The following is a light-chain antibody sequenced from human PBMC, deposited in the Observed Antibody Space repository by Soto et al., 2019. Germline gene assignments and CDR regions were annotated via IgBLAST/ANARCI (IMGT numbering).Light chain of an antibody. J-gene: IGLJ3*02. CDR2: DVI. CDR1: GSDVGAYNY. CDR3: GTWDSSLSGWV. Sequence: QSALTQPRSVSGSPGQSVTISCNGTGSDVGAYNYVSWFQRHPGKAPKLMIYDVIKRPSGVPDRFSGSKSGTSATLGITGLQTGDEADYYCGTWDSSLSGWVFGGGTKLTVL. V-gene: IGLV2-11*01.